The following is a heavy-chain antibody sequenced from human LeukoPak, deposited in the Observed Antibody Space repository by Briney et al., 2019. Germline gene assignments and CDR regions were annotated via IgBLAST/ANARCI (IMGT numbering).Heavy chain of an antibody. D-gene: IGHD6-19*01. V-gene: IGHV3-23*01. CDR3: AKAAVAHYYYYYMDV. CDR2: ISGSGGST. CDR1: GFTFSSYA. Sequence: PGGSLRLSCAASGFTFSSYAMSWVRQAPGKGLEWVSAISGSGGSTYYADSVKGRFTISRDNSKNTLYLQMNSLRAEGTAVYYCAKAAVAHYYYYYMDVWGKGTTVTVSS. J-gene: IGHJ6*03.